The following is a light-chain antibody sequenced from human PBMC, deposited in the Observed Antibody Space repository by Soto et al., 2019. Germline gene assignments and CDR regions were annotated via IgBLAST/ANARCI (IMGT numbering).Light chain of an antibody. CDR2: EVD. Sequence: QSALIQPASVSGSPGQSITISCTGTSSDVGGSNYVSWYQRHPHRAPKLLIYEVDYRPSGVSNRFSGSKSGNTASLTISGLQAEDEADYYCSSYTSSNTLEVFGFGTKLTVL. CDR3: SSYTSSNTLEV. J-gene: IGLJ1*01. CDR1: SSDVGGSNY. V-gene: IGLV2-14*01.